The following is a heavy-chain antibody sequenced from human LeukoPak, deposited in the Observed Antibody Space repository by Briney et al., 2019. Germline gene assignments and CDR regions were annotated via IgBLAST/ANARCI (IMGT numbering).Heavy chain of an antibody. CDR2: IVPMGDIT. Sequence: SVKVSCKASGGTFSTYAISWVRQAPGQGLEWMGRIVPMGDITNYAQRFQGRVTITADEFTRKAYMELSSLRSEDTALYYCARESVRNWLDPWGQGTLVTVAS. J-gene: IGHJ5*02. V-gene: IGHV1-69*04. CDR1: GGTFSTYA. CDR3: ARESVRNWLDP. D-gene: IGHD3-3*01.